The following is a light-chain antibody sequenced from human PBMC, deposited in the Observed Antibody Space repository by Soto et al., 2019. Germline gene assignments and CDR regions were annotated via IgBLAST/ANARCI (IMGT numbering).Light chain of an antibody. Sequence: DIQMTQSPSSLSASVGDRVTITCRASQGISNHLAWYQQKPGKVPTLLIYDASTLQSGVPSRFSGSGSGTEFTLTISSLQPEDVATYYCQKYSSAPFTFGPGTKVDIK. J-gene: IGKJ3*01. CDR1: QGISNH. CDR2: DAS. V-gene: IGKV1-27*01. CDR3: QKYSSAPFT.